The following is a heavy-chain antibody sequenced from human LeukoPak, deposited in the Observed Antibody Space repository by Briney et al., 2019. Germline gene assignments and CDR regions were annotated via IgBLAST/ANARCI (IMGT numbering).Heavy chain of an antibody. CDR3: ARRPPHYYDSSGYYDY. V-gene: IGHV4-59*08. Sequence: SETLSLTCTVSGGSISSYYWSWIRQPPGKGLEWIGYIYYSGSTNYNPSLKSRVTVSVDTSKNQFSLKLSSVTAADTAVYHCARRPPHYYDSSGYYDYWGQGTLVTVSS. CDR2: IYYSGST. J-gene: IGHJ4*02. D-gene: IGHD3-22*01. CDR1: GGSISSYY.